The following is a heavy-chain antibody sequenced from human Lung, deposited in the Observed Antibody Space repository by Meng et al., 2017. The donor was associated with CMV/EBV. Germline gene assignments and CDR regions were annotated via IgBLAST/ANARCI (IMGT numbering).Heavy chain of an antibody. J-gene: IGHJ4*02. Sequence: TXSLTXXVSATSISTSNWWSWVRQPPGKGLEWIGEVYHSGYTNYNPSLKSRVTMSVDRSKNQFSLKLSSVTAADTAVYYCARVTEYGGNCFDSWGQGTXVTVSS. V-gene: IGHV4-4*02. CDR2: VYHSGYT. CDR1: ATSISTSNW. CDR3: ARVTEYGGNCFDS. D-gene: IGHD4-23*01.